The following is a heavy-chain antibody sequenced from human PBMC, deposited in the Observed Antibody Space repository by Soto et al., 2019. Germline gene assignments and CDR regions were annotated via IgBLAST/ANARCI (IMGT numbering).Heavy chain of an antibody. J-gene: IGHJ4*02. V-gene: IGHV1-3*01. Sequence: QVQLVQSGAEVKKPGASVKVSCKASGYTLNKYAMQWVRQAPGQRLEWMGWINAGNGNTKYSQKFQGRVTITRDTSXSTXXXXXXXXXXXXXXXXXXXXXXXXXXPXXWGQGTLVTVSS. CDR2: INAGNGNT. CDR1: GYTLNKYA. CDR3: XXXXXXXXPXX.